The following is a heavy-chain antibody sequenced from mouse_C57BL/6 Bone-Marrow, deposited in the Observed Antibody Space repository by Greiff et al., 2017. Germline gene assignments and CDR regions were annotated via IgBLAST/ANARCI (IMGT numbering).Heavy chain of an antibody. CDR2: ISSGGSYT. J-gene: IGHJ2*01. CDR3: ARQIVATSYYFDY. V-gene: IGHV5-6*01. Sequence: EVMLVESGGDLVKPGGSLKLSCAASGFTFSSSGMSWVRQTPDKRLEWVATISSGGSYTYYPDSVKGRFTISRDNAKNTLYLQMSSLKSEDTAMYYCARQIVATSYYFDYWGQGTTLTDSS. D-gene: IGHD1-1*01. CDR1: GFTFSSSG.